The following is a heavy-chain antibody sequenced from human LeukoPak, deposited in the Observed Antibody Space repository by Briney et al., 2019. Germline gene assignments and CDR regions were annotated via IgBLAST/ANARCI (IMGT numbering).Heavy chain of an antibody. CDR3: AKAPSGELHFQH. D-gene: IGHD1-26*01. CDR2: ISSSGSTI. Sequence: PGGSLRLSCAASGFTFSSYEMNWVRQAPGKGLEWVSYISSSGSTIYYADSVKGRFTISRDNDRNTLHLQMNSLRPEDTAVYYCAKAPSGELHFQHWGQGSLVTVSS. J-gene: IGHJ1*01. V-gene: IGHV3-48*03. CDR1: GFTFSSYE.